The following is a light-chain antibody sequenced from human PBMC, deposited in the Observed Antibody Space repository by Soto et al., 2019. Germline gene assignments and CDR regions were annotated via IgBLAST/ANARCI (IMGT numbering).Light chain of an antibody. CDR1: QSVSSN. J-gene: IGKJ4*01. CDR3: QQYHNWPLT. Sequence: EIVMTQSPATLSLSPGERATLSCRASQSVSSNLAWYQQKPGQAPRLLISGASTRATGIPARFSGSGSWTEFSLIISSLQSEAFAVYFCQQYHNWPLTFGGGNNVEIK. CDR2: GAS. V-gene: IGKV3-15*01.